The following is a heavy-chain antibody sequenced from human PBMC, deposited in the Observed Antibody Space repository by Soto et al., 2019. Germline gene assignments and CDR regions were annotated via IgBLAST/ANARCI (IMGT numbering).Heavy chain of an antibody. CDR1: GGSISSGGYY. Sequence: PSETLSLTCTVSGGSISSGGYYWSWIRQHPGKGLEWIGYIYYSGSTYYNPSLKSRVTISVDTSKNQFSLKLSSVTAADTAVYYCARAPMVRGVISYYYMDVWGKGTTVTVSS. V-gene: IGHV4-31*03. CDR3: ARAPMVRGVISYYYMDV. J-gene: IGHJ6*03. CDR2: IYYSGST. D-gene: IGHD3-10*01.